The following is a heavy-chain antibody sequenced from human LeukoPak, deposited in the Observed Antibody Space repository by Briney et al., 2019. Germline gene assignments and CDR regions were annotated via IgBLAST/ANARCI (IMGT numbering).Heavy chain of an antibody. V-gene: IGHV3-48*01. CDR2: IRSRDGTV. D-gene: IGHD3-22*01. CDR1: GFTFSYYS. J-gene: IGHJ4*02. Sequence: AGGSLRLSCVASGFTFSYYSMNWARQAPGKGLEWISYIRSRDGTVSYADSVKGRFTISTDTAKNSLFLQMNSLRAEDTAVYYCASLYYYDSSGHDWGQGTLVTVSS. CDR3: ASLYYYDSSGHD.